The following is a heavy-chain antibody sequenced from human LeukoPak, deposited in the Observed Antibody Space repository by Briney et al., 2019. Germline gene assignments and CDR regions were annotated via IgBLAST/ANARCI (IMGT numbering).Heavy chain of an antibody. CDR2: IYHSGST. CDR1: GGSFSGYY. CDR3: ARPRIAAAGLLDY. D-gene: IGHD6-13*01. V-gene: IGHV4-34*01. J-gene: IGHJ4*02. Sequence: AETLSLSCAAYGGSFSGYYWGWIRQPPGKGLEWIGSIYHSGSTYYNPSLKSRVTITVDTSNNQFSLKLSSLTAADTAVYYCARPRIAAAGLLDYWGQGTLVTVSS.